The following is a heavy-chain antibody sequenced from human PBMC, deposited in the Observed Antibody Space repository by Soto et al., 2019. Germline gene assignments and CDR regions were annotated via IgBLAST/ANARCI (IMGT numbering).Heavy chain of an antibody. Sequence: QTGGSLRLSCAASGFTVSSNYMSWVRQAPGKGLEWVSVIYSGGSTYYADSVKGRFTISRDNSKNTLYLQMNSLRAEDTAVYYCARERASSSSRGSGSYYNGYFDYWGQGTLVTVSS. CDR2: IYSGGST. V-gene: IGHV3-53*01. CDR1: GFTVSSNY. D-gene: IGHD3-10*01. CDR3: ARERASSSSRGSGSYYNGYFDY. J-gene: IGHJ4*02.